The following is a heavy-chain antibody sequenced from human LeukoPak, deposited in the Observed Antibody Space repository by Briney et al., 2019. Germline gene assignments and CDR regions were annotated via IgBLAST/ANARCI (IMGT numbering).Heavy chain of an antibody. J-gene: IGHJ5*02. CDR3: ARGYCSSTSCYGRSAWFDP. CDR2: INHSGST. CDR1: GGSISSSSYY. D-gene: IGHD2-2*01. V-gene: IGHV4-39*07. Sequence: SETLSLTCTVSGGSISSSSYYWGWIRQPPGKGLEWIGEINHSGSTNYNPSLKSRVTISVDTSKNQFSLKLSSVTAADTAVYYCARGYCSSTSCYGRSAWFDPWGQGTLVTVSS.